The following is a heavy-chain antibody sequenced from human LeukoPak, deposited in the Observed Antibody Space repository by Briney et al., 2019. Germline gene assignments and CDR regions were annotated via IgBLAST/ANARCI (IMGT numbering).Heavy chain of an antibody. D-gene: IGHD1-26*01. CDR1: GFTFSNYY. Sequence: GGSLRLSCAASGFTFSNYYMSWVRQAPGKGLEWVATIKVDGSQKHYVDSVRGRFTISRDNAKNSLFLQMNSLRAEDTALYYCVRDRKYRIVGTTQHYFDYWGQGTLVTVSS. J-gene: IGHJ4*02. CDR3: VRDRKYRIVGTTQHYFDY. CDR2: IKVDGSQK. V-gene: IGHV3-7*01.